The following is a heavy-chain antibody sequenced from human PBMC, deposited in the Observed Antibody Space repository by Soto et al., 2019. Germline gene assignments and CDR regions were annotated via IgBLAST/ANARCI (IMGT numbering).Heavy chain of an antibody. Sequence: ASVKVSCKGSGYVFGTYGITWVRQAPGRGFEWLGWISVHSDKTNYAQKFQDRVTMTTDTSMNTVYMELRDLRYDDTAVYYCARDGVSIVTPSHYSMDVWGQGSTVTVSS. CDR3: ARDGVSIVTPSHYSMDV. CDR1: GYVFGTYG. V-gene: IGHV1-18*01. D-gene: IGHD3-22*01. CDR2: ISVHSDKT. J-gene: IGHJ6*02.